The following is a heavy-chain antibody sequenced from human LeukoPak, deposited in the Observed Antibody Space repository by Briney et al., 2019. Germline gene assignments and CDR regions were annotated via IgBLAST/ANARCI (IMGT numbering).Heavy chain of an antibody. CDR2: IYYSGST. J-gene: IGHJ4*02. D-gene: IGHD3-9*01. CDR3: ARELRYFDWLFHTDYFDY. Sequence: SETLSLTCTVSGGSISSSSYYWGWIRQPPGKGLEWIGSIYYSGSTYYNPSLKSRVTISVDTSKNQFSLKLSSVTAADTAVYYCARELRYFDWLFHTDYFDYWGQGTLVTVSS. V-gene: IGHV4-39*02. CDR1: GGSISSSSYY.